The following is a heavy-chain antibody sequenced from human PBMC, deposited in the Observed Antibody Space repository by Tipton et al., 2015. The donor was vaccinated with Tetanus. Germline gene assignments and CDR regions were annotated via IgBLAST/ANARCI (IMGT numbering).Heavy chain of an antibody. J-gene: IGHJ4*02. V-gene: IGHV4-39*07. CDR3: ARAGFEGSSSSGYFDH. CDR2: INQSGST. CDR1: GGSMIGSGHY. Sequence: TLSLTCIVSGGSMIGSGHYGAWVRQSPGKGLEWIGEINQSGSTIYNPSLKSRVTIAVDTFKRQFSMTLTSATAADTAVYYCARAGFEGSSSSGYFDHWGLGVLVTVSS. D-gene: IGHD2-2*01.